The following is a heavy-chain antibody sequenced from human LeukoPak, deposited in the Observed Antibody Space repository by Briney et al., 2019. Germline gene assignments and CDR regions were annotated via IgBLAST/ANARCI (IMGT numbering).Heavy chain of an antibody. CDR1: GYTFSNNW. Sequence: GESLKISCQGSGYTFSNNWITWVRLMPGKGLEWMGKINPSDSYTDYNPPFQGHVTISADKSISTAYLQWSSLKASDTAIYYCARGLGWLDPWGQGTLVTVSS. J-gene: IGHJ5*02. CDR3: ARGLGWLDP. V-gene: IGHV5-10-1*01. CDR2: INPSDSYT.